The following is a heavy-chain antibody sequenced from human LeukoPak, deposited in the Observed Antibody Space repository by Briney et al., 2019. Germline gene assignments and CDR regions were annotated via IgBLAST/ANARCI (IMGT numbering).Heavy chain of an antibody. CDR1: GYTFTGYY. D-gene: IGHD5-12*01. CDR3: ARDQGTIVATFLDY. V-gene: IGHV1-46*01. J-gene: IGHJ4*02. CDR2: INPSGDPT. Sequence: ASVKVSCKASGYTFTGYYMHWVRQAPGQGLEWVGIINPSGDPTTYAQKFQGRVTMTTDTSTSTAYMELRSLRSDDTAVYYCARDQGTIVATFLDYWGQGTLVTVSS.